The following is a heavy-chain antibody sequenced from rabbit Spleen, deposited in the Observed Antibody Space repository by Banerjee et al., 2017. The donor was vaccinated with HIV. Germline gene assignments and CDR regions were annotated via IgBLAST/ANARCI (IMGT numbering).Heavy chain of an antibody. CDR1: GFSFSSDYD. CDR2: IYTGSTGRT. J-gene: IGHJ3*01. CDR3: ARDVDVGGYGKVSGMDL. V-gene: IGHV1S40*01. D-gene: IGHD7-1*01. Sequence: QSLEESGGDLVKPGASLTLTCTASGFSFSSDYDMCWVRQAPGKGLEWIGCIYTGSTGRTYYASWAKGRFTISKTSSTTVTLQMTSLTVADTATYFCARDVDVGGYGKVSGMDLWGQGTLVTVS.